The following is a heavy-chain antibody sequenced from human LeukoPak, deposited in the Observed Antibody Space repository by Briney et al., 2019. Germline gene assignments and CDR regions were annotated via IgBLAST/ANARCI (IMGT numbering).Heavy chain of an antibody. CDR3: ARGGDIVVVPAAERGWFDP. CDR1: GGTFSSYT. V-gene: IGHV1-69*02. CDR2: IIPILGIA. Sequence: SVKVSCKASGGTFSSYTISWVRQAPGQGLEWMGRIIPILGIANYAQKFQGRVTITADESTSTAYMELSSLRSEDTAVYYCARGGDIVVVPAAERGWFDPWGQGTLVTVSS. J-gene: IGHJ5*02. D-gene: IGHD2-2*01.